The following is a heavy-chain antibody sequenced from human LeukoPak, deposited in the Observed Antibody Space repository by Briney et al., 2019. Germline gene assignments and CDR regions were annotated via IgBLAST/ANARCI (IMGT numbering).Heavy chain of an antibody. CDR3: AKERGYH. V-gene: IGHV3-23*01. Sequence: GVLRLSCAASGFTFSSYGMRWGRQAPRRGLEWVSAISGSGGSTYYADSVKGRFTISRDNSKNTLYLQMNSLRAEDTAVYYCAKERGYHWGQGTLVTVSS. J-gene: IGHJ4*02. CDR1: GFTFSSYG. CDR2: ISGSGGST. D-gene: IGHD2-2*01.